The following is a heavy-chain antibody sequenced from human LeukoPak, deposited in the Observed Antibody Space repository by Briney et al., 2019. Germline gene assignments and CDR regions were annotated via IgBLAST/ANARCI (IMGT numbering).Heavy chain of an antibody. CDR1: GYTFTSYA. CDR3: AREGVLLWFGESESSSPFDY. J-gene: IGHJ4*02. V-gene: IGHV7-4-1*02. Sequence: GASVKVSCKASGYTFTSYAMNWVRQAPGQGLEWMGWINTNTGNPTYAQGFTGRFVFSLDTSVSTAYLQISSLKAEDTAVYYCAREGVLLWFGESESSSPFDYWGQGTLVTVSS. D-gene: IGHD3-10*01. CDR2: INTNTGNP.